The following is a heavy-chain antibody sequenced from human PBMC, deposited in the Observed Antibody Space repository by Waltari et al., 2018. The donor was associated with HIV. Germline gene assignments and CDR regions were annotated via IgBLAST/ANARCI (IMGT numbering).Heavy chain of an antibody. Sequence: VQLVESGGGVVQPGRSLRLSCAASGFTFQTYGMHWARQAPGKGLEWVAVIWYDGSNKYYADSVKGRFTISRDNSKNRLYLQMNSLRAEDTAVYYCARDRGGSSSLVLDSWGQGTLVTVSS. D-gene: IGHD6-6*01. V-gene: IGHV3-33*01. J-gene: IGHJ4*02. CDR3: ARDRGGSSSLVLDS. CDR2: IWYDGSNK. CDR1: GFTFQTYG.